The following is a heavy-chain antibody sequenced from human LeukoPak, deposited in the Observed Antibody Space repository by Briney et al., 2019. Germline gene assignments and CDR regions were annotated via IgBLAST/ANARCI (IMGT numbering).Heavy chain of an antibody. CDR1: GFTFDDYA. Sequence: GRSLRLSCATSGFTFDDYAMHWVRQAPGKGLEWVSGISWNGATVGYADSVEGRFTISRDNANNSLYLQMNSLRAEDTASYYCARVRGYSYGYFDYWGQGTLVTVSS. J-gene: IGHJ4*02. CDR3: ARVRGYSYGYFDY. V-gene: IGHV3-9*01. CDR2: ISWNGATV. D-gene: IGHD5-18*01.